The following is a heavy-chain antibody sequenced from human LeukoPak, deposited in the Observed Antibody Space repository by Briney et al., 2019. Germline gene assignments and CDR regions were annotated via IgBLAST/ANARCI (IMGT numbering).Heavy chain of an antibody. D-gene: IGHD5-24*01. J-gene: IGHJ4*02. CDR1: GFTFSSYA. CDR3: ASLRDGYISTPGPFDY. Sequence: GGSLRLSCAASGFTFSSYAMHWVRQAPGKGLEWVAVISYDGSNKYYADSVKGRFTISRDNSKNTLYLQMNSLRAEDTAVYYCASLRDGYISTPGPFDYWGQGTLVTVSS. V-gene: IGHV3-30*04. CDR2: ISYDGSNK.